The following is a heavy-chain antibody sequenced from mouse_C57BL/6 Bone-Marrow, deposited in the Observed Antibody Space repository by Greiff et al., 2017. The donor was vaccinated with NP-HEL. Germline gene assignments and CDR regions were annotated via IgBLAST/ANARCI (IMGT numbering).Heavy chain of an antibody. CDR1: GYTFTSYW. CDR2: IDPSDSET. Sequence: QVQLQQPGAELVRPGSSVKLSCKASGYTFTSYWMHWVKQRPIQGLEWIGNIDPSDSETHYNQKFKDKATLTVDKSSSTAYMQLSSLTSEDSAVYYCARLGVVHYYAMDYWGQGTTLTVSS. CDR3: ARLGVVHYYAMDY. J-gene: IGHJ2*01. D-gene: IGHD1-1*02. V-gene: IGHV1-52*01.